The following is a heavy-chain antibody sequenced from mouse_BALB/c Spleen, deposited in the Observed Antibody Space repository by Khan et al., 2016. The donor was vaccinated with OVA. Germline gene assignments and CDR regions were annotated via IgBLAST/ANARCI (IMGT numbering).Heavy chain of an antibody. J-gene: IGHJ2*01. CDR2: IDPENDNT. V-gene: IGHV14-1*02. CDR3: ARMARK. Sequence: VQLKQSGAELVRPGALVNLSCKASGFDIKDYYMHWVKQRPEQGLEWIGWIDPENDNTKYDPKFQGKATITADTSSNTAYLQLSSLTSEDTAVDYWARMARKWGQGTTLTVSS. CDR1: GFDIKDYY.